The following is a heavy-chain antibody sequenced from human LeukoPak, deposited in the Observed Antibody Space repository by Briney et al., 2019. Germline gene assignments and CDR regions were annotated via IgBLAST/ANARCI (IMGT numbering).Heavy chain of an antibody. V-gene: IGHV1-18*01. Sequence: ASVKVSCKASGYTVTSYGISWVRQAPGQGLERMGWISAYNGNTNYAQKLQGRVTMTTDTSTSTAYMELRSLRSDDTAVYYCARDGPPDGSGYDWDYWGQGTLVTVSS. CDR3: ARDGPPDGSGYDWDY. D-gene: IGHD5-12*01. CDR1: GYTVTSYG. J-gene: IGHJ4*02. CDR2: ISAYNGNT.